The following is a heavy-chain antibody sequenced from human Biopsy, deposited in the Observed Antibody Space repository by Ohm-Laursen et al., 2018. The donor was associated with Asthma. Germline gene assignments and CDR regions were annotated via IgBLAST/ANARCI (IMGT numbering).Heavy chain of an antibody. V-gene: IGHV3-30*03. Sequence: SLRLSCAAFGFMFRSFGVHWVRQAPGKGLEWVAVISYDGNHKFYEDSVKGRFTISRDNSKNTLYLQMNSLRTEDTAVYYCARGLDYSGRSGFDYWGQGTLVTVSS. CDR2: ISYDGNHK. CDR1: GFMFRSFG. D-gene: IGHD3-10*01. CDR3: ARGLDYSGRSGFDY. J-gene: IGHJ4*02.